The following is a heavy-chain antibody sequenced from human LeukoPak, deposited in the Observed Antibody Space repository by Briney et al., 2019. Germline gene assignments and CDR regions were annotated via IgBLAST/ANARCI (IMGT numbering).Heavy chain of an antibody. J-gene: IGHJ3*02. CDR1: GGSISSYY. CDR3: ARGYMAVAGYDAFDI. V-gene: IGHV4-4*07. Sequence: SETLSLTCTFCGGSISSYYWSWIRQPAGKGLEWIGRIYTSGSTNYNPSLKSRVTMSVDTSKNQFSLKLSSVTAADTAVYYCARGYMAVAGYDAFDIWGQGTMVTVSS. D-gene: IGHD6-19*01. CDR2: IYTSGST.